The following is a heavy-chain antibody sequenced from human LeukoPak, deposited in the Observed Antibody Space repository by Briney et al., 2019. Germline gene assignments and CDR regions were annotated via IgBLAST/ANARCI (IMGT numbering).Heavy chain of an antibody. Sequence: SETLSLTCTVSGGSIRSSYYYWGWIRQPPGKGLEWIGSIYDSGSTYYNPSLKSRVTISVDTSKNQFSLKLNSVTAADTAVYYCASRYDYSNYIDYWGQGTLVTVSS. J-gene: IGHJ4*02. D-gene: IGHD4-11*01. CDR3: ASRYDYSNYIDY. CDR1: GGSIRSSYYY. CDR2: IYDSGST. V-gene: IGHV4-39*01.